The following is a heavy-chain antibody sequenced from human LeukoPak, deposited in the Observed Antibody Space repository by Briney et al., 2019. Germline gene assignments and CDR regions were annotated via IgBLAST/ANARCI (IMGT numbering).Heavy chain of an antibody. CDR2: IYPDDSDT. J-gene: IGHJ4*02. Sequence: PGESLQISCQGSGSRFSSHWIGCVRQVPGKGLEWMGIIYPDDSDTRYSPSFQGQVAISADKSISTAYLQWSSLKASDTAMYYCARPGQLGEYTPYYFDYWGQGTLVTVS. D-gene: IGHD3-16*01. CDR3: ARPGQLGEYTPYYFDY. V-gene: IGHV5-51*01. CDR1: GSRFSSHW.